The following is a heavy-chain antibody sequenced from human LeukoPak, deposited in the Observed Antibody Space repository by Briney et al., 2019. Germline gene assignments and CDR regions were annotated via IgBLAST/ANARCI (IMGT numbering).Heavy chain of an antibody. J-gene: IGHJ4*02. CDR3: AKDRLKMAPTDFDY. V-gene: IGHV3-21*04. CDR1: GFTFSSYS. D-gene: IGHD2-8*01. Sequence: PGGSLRLSCAASGFTFSSYSMNWVRQAPGKGLEWVSSISSSSSYIYYADSVKGRFTISRDNSKNTLYLQMNSLRAEDTAVYYCAKDRLKMAPTDFDYWGQGTLVTVSS. CDR2: ISSSSSYI.